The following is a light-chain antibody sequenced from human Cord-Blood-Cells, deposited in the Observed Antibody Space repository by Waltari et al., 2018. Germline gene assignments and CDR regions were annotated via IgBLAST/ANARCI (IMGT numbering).Light chain of an antibody. Sequence: QSALTQPASVSGSPGQSLPISCTGTSSDVGSYNLVSWYQQLPGKAPKLMIDEGSKRPSGVANRFSGSKSGTTASLTISGLQAEDEADYYCCSYAGSSTCVVFGGGTKLTVL. CDR2: EGS. CDR3: CSYAGSSTCVV. CDR1: SSDVGSYNL. J-gene: IGLJ2*01. V-gene: IGLV2-23*01.